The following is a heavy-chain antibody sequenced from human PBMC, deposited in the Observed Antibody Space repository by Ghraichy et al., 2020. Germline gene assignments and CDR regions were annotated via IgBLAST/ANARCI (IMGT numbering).Heavy chain of an antibody. Sequence: SETLSLTCTVSGGSVSSGSYYWSWIRQPPGKGLEWIGYIYYSGSTNYNPSLKSRVTISVDTSKNQFSLKLSSVTAADTAVYYCARDHDSSSYYYYYGMDVWGQGTTVTVSS. CDR2: IYYSGST. J-gene: IGHJ6*02. V-gene: IGHV4-61*01. CDR1: GGSVSSGSYY. D-gene: IGHD3-22*01. CDR3: ARDHDSSSYYYYYGMDV.